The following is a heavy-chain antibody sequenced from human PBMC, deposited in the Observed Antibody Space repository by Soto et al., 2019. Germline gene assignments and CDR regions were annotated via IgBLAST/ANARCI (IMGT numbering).Heavy chain of an antibody. CDR3: GREVCSRSGVDCYSRGWLVP. J-gene: IGHJ5*02. CDR1: GFTFTPYW. Sequence: EVQLVESGGGLVQPGGSLRLSCDASGFTFTPYWMHWVRQAPGKGLVWVSRVNDDGSSTIYADSVRGRFTISRDNARNTVDLHMRSLTAEDTAVYYGGREVCSRSGVDCYSRGWLVPWGRGTLVTVSS. CDR2: VNDDGSST. V-gene: IGHV3-74*01. D-gene: IGHD2-15*01.